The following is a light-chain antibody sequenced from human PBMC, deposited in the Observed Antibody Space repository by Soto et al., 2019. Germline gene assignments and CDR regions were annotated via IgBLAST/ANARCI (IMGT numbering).Light chain of an antibody. CDR1: TGTVTSDHY. J-gene: IGLJ7*01. CDR2: DTT. V-gene: IGLV7-46*01. Sequence: QAVVTQEPSLTVSPGGTVTLTCGSSTGTVTSDHYPYWFQQKPGQAPRTLIYDTTNKYSWTPARFSGSLLGGKAALTLSGAQPEDEADYYCLLSYGAFAVFGGGTQLTVL. CDR3: LLSYGAFAV.